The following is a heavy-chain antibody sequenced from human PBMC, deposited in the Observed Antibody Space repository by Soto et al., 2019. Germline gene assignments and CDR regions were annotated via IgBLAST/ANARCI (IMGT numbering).Heavy chain of an antibody. J-gene: IGHJ6*02. V-gene: IGHV1-18*01. CDR1: GFTFSNYG. D-gene: IGHD2-8*01. CDR3: ARDIESVTAKHFFYYYAMDV. Sequence: ASVKVSCKASGFTFSNYGLNWVRQAPGQGLEWMGWASANNGHTNYAQNLQGRVSMTTDTSTSTAYMELRGLRFDDTAVYYCARDIESVTAKHFFYYYAMDVWGQGTTVTVSS. CDR2: ASANNGHT.